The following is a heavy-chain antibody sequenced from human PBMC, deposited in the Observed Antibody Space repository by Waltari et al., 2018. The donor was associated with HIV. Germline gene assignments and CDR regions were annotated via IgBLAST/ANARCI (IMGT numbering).Heavy chain of an antibody. Sequence: QVQLVESGGGVVQPGRSLRLSCAASGFPFSNYGMHWVRQAPGKGLEWVAVIWYDGSNKYYADSVKGRLTISRDNSKNTLYLQMNSLRAEDTDVYYCARAYYGSPSYYFDYWGQGTLVTVSS. CDR3: ARAYYGSPSYYFDY. CDR2: IWYDGSNK. J-gene: IGHJ4*02. V-gene: IGHV3-33*01. D-gene: IGHD1-26*01. CDR1: GFPFSNYG.